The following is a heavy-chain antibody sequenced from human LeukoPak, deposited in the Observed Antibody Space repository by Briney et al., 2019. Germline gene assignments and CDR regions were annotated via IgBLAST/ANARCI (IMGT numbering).Heavy chain of an antibody. V-gene: IGHV3-21*01. CDR1: GFTFSSYA. Sequence: PGGSLRLSRAASGFTFSSYAMSWVRQSPGKGLEWISSVGLTGGSIYYADSIKGRFTISRDNANNSVFLHMNSLRAEDTGVHYCAREYGGNSLDKWGQGVLVTVSS. J-gene: IGHJ4*02. CDR2: VGLTGGSI. CDR3: AREYGGNSLDK. D-gene: IGHD4-23*01.